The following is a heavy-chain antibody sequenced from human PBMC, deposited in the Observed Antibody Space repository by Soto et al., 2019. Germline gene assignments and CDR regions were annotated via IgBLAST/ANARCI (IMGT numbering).Heavy chain of an antibody. J-gene: IGHJ4*02. CDR3: ERDDTIFGVGLDY. D-gene: IGHD3-3*01. Sequence: ASSQASSKAPGYTYTGCYMQWVRQAHGQGLEWMGWINPNSVGPNYAPKGQGWVTMTRDTSISTAYMELSRLRSADRAVYYCERDDTIFGVGLDYRGQRSLVTISS. CDR1: GYTYTGCY. CDR2: INPNSVGP. V-gene: IGHV1-2*04.